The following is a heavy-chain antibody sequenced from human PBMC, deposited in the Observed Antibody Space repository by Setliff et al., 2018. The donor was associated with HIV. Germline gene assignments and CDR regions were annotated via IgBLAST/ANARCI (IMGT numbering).Heavy chain of an antibody. J-gene: IGHJ6*03. CDR2: IYYSGST. CDR3: NIYYYYYMDV. V-gene: IGHV4-59*01. CDR1: GGSISSYY. Sequence: SETLSLTCTVSGGSISSYYWSWIRQPPGKGLEWIGYIYYSGSTNYNPSLKSRVTISVDTSKNQFSLKLSSVTAADTAVYYCNIYYYYYMDVWGKGTTVTVSS.